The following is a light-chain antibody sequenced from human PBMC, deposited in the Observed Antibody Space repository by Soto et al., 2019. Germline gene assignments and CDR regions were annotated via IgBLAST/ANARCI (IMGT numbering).Light chain of an antibody. J-gene: IGKJ1*01. V-gene: IGKV3-20*01. CDR3: QQYGHAPQT. Sequence: EIVLTQSPGTLSLSPGERATLSCRASQSVTSGYLAWYQQKPGQAPRLLIYAASSRATGIPDRFSGTGSGTDFTLIISRLEPEDFGVYYCQQYGHAPQTFGQGTKVEIK. CDR1: QSVTSGY. CDR2: AAS.